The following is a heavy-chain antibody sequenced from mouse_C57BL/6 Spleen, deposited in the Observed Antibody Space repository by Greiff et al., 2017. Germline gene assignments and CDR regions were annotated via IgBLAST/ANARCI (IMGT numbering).Heavy chain of an antibody. J-gene: IGHJ2*01. Sequence: VQLQQSGPELVKPGASVKISCKASGYTFTDYYMNWVKQSHGKSLEWIGDINPNNGGTSYNQKFKGKATLTVDKSSSTAYMELRSLTSEDSAVYYCARSLYYYGSSPYGFDYWGQGTTLTVSS. V-gene: IGHV1-26*01. D-gene: IGHD1-1*01. CDR1: GYTFTDYY. CDR3: ARSLYYYGSSPYGFDY. CDR2: INPNNGGT.